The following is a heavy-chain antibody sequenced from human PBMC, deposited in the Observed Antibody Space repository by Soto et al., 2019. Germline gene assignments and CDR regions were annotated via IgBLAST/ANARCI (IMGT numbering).Heavy chain of an antibody. D-gene: IGHD2-8*01. V-gene: IGHV1-69*04. CDR2: IIPILGIA. J-gene: IGHJ5*02. Sequence: ASVKVSCKASGGTFSSYTISWVRQAPGQGLEWMGRIIPILGIANYAQKFQGRVTITADKSTSTAYMELSSLRSEDTAVYYCARETGYCTNGVCYGVGKFDPWGQGTLVTVSS. CDR3: ARETGYCTNGVCYGVGKFDP. CDR1: GGTFSSYT.